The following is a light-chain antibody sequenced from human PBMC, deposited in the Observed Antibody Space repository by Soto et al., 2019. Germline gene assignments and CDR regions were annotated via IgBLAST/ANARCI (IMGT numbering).Light chain of an antibody. CDR2: AAS. CDR3: QQSYSLPRT. J-gene: IGKJ1*01. Sequence: DIQMTQSPSSLPASVGDRVTITCRASQSISTFLNWYQQQPGKAPKLLIYAASSLQSGVPSRFSGSGSGADFTLTIGSLQPEDFATYYCQQSYSLPRTFGHGTKVEVK. V-gene: IGKV1-39*01. CDR1: QSISTF.